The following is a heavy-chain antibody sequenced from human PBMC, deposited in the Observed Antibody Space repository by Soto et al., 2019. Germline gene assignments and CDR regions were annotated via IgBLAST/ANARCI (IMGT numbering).Heavy chain of an antibody. CDR2: ISGSGSST. D-gene: IGHD3-22*01. J-gene: IGHJ3*02. V-gene: IGHV3-23*01. CDR3: AKKAAYDGYSQALHI. Sequence: KGLDSVSAISGSGSSTYNADSVKGRFTISRDNSKDTRYLQMNSLRAEDTALYFCAKKAAYDGYSQALHI.